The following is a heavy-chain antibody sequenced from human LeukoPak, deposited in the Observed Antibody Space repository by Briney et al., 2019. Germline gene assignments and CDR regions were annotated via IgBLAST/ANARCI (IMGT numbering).Heavy chain of an antibody. Sequence: PSETLSLTCTVSGGSISSSSYYWNWIRQPPGRGLEWIGEINHSGGTNYNPSLKSRVTISIDTSKNQFSLKLTSVTAAGTAVYYCARGLPGYWGQGTLVIVSS. V-gene: IGHV4-39*07. CDR2: INHSGGT. CDR1: GGSISSSSYY. J-gene: IGHJ4*02. CDR3: ARGLPGY.